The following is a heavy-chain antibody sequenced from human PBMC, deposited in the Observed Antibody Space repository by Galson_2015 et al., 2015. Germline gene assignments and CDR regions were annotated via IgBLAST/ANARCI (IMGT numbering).Heavy chain of an antibody. Sequence: SVKVSCKASGGTFSSYAISWVRQAPGQGLEWMGGIIPIFGTANYAQKFQGRVTITADESTSTAYMELSSLRSEDTAVYYCARDGYGDYGFDYWGQGTLVTVSS. CDR2: IIPIFGTA. D-gene: IGHD4-17*01. CDR3: ARDGYGDYGFDY. CDR1: GGTFSSYA. V-gene: IGHV1-69*13. J-gene: IGHJ4*02.